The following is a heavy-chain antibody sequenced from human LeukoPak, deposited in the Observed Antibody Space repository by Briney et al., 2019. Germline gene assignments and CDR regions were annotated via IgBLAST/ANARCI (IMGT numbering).Heavy chain of an antibody. CDR3: VRGGVGSSWPPPYYFDY. CDR1: GGTFSSYA. J-gene: IGHJ4*02. Sequence: SVKVSCKASGGTFSSYAISWVRQAPGQGLEWMGGIIPIFGTANYAQKFQGRVTITADESTSTAYMELSSLRSEDTAVYYCVRGGVGSSWPPPYYFDYWGQGTLVTVSS. CDR2: IIPIFGTA. D-gene: IGHD6-13*01. V-gene: IGHV1-69*13.